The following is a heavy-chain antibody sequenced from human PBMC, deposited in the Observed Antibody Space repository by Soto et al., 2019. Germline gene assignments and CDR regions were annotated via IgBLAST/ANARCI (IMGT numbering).Heavy chain of an antibody. CDR1: GFSVSSYC. J-gene: IGHJ4*02. D-gene: IGHD5-12*01. V-gene: IGHV3-30*18. Sequence: PXGCLRLSSAACGFSVSSYCMHWVRQAPGKGLEWVAVISYDGSNKYYADSVKGRFTISRDDSKNTLYLQMNSLRAEDTAVYYCAKDRVEMATISYFDYWGQATLVTVSS. CDR3: AKDRVEMATISYFDY. CDR2: ISYDGSNK.